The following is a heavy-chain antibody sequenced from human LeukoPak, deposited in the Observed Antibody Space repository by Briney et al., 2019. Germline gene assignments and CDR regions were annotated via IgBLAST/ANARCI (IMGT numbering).Heavy chain of an antibody. CDR2: ISGTGGST. CDR1: GFTFGSYA. Sequence: GGSLRLSCAASGFTFGSYAVSWVRQAPGKGLEWVSAISGTGGSTYYADSVKGRFTISRDNSKNTLYLQMNSLRAEDTALYYCAKARFAPSNYCFYSGMDVWGQGTTVTVSS. V-gene: IGHV3-23*01. CDR3: AKARFAPSNYCFYSGMDV. D-gene: IGHD3-10*01. J-gene: IGHJ6*02.